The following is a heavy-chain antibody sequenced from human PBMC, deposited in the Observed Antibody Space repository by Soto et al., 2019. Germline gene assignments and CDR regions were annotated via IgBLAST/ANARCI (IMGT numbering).Heavy chain of an antibody. CDR2: INPNSGGT. CDR3: ARSRALVYYGLDV. Sequence: ASVKVSCKASGYTFTGYYMHWVRQAPGQGLEWMGWINPNSGGTNYAQKFQGWVTMTRDTSISTAYMELSRLRSDDTAVYYCARSRALVYYGLDVWGQGTKVTVSS. CDR1: GYTFTGYY. J-gene: IGHJ6*02. V-gene: IGHV1-2*04.